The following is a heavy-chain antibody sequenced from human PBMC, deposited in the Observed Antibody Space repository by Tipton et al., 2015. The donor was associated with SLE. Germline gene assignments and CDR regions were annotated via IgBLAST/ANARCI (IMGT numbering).Heavy chain of an antibody. CDR1: GGSISSPFW. V-gene: IGHV4-4*02. J-gene: IGHJ6*02. CDR3: ARSSPVGARHNSLDV. CDR2: VYHSGSA. Sequence: GLVKPSGTLSLTCGVSGGSISSPFWWNWVRQSPGKGLEWIGEVYHSGSANFNPSLKSRVTMSVDKSKNQFSLKVESVTAADTAVYFCARSSPVGARHNSLDVWGRGTTVIVSS. D-gene: IGHD4/OR15-4a*01.